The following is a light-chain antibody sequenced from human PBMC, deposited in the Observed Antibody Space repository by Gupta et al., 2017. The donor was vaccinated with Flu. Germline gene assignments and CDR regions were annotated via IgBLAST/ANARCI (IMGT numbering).Light chain of an antibody. J-gene: IGKJ3*01. Sequence: EIVLTQSPGTLSLSPGESATLSYRASQSLRSTFLAWYQQKPGQPPRLVIYGASSRATGIPDRFSGSGSGTDFTLIISRLEPEDFAVYYCHRHGTSPAFGPGTKVDIK. CDR1: QSLRSTF. CDR2: GAS. CDR3: HRHGTSPA. V-gene: IGKV3-20*01.